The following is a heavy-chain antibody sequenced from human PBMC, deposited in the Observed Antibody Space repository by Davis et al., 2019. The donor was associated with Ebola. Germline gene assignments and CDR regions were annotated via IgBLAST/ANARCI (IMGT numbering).Heavy chain of an antibody. J-gene: IGHJ6*02. CDR1: GYTFTSYY. Sequence: AASVKVSCKASGYTFTSYYMHWVRQAPGHGLEWMGIINPSGGSTSYAQKFQGRVTMTTDTSTSTAYMELRSLRSDDTAVYYCARATCSSTSCYYTGYYGMDVWGQGTTVTVSS. CDR2: INPSGGST. CDR3: ARATCSSTSCYYTGYYGMDV. D-gene: IGHD2-2*01. V-gene: IGHV1-46*01.